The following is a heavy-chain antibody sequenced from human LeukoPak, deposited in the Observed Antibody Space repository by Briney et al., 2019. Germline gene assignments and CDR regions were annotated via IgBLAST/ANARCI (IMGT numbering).Heavy chain of an antibody. CDR1: EFTFSSYA. D-gene: IGHD2-8*01. CDR2: IKQDGSEK. Sequence: GGSLRLSCAASEFTFSSYAMSWVRQAPGKGLEWVANIKQDGSEKYYVDSVKGRFTISRDNSKNTVFLQMNSLRAEDTAVYYCAKDPRGCTNGVCYNRWYFDLWGRGTLVTVSS. CDR3: AKDPRGCTNGVCYNRWYFDL. J-gene: IGHJ2*01. V-gene: IGHV3-7*03.